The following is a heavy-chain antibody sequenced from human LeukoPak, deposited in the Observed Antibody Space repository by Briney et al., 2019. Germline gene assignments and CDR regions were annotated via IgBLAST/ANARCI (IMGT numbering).Heavy chain of an antibody. CDR2: IIPILGIA. J-gene: IGHJ4*02. CDR1: GGTCSSYA. Sequence: SVKVSCKASGGTCSSYAISWVRQAPGQGLEWMGRIIPILGIANYAQKFQGRVTITAGKSTSTAYMELSSLRSEDTAVYYCARDQWFGELLNWGQGTLVTVSS. V-gene: IGHV1-69*04. D-gene: IGHD3-10*01. CDR3: ARDQWFGELLN.